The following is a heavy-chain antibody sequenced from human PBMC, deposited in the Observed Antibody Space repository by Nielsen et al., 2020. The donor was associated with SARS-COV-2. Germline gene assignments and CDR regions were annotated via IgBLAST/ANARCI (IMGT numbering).Heavy chain of an antibody. Sequence: GESLKISCAASGFTFSNHVMHWVRQAPGKGLEWVAFVSNDGSSDHYAESVKGRLTISRDNSKNTLYLQINSLRAEDTAVYYCTKDQGYHYGSGKFDYWGQGTLVTVSS. V-gene: IGHV3-30*02. J-gene: IGHJ4*02. D-gene: IGHD3-10*01. CDR3: TKDQGYHYGSGKFDY. CDR2: VSNDGSSD. CDR1: GFTFSNHV.